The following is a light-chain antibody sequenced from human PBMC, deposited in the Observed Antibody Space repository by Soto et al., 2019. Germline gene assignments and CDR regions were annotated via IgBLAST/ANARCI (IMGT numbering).Light chain of an antibody. CDR3: HQYNSYTWT. V-gene: IGKV1-5*03. CDR2: KAS. J-gene: IGKJ1*01. Sequence: DIQMTQSPSTLSASVGDRVTITCRASQSISSWLAWHQQKPGKAPKLLIYKASTLKSGVPSRFSGSGSGTEFTLTISSLQPDDFATYYCHQYNSYTWTFGQGTKVDIK. CDR1: QSISSW.